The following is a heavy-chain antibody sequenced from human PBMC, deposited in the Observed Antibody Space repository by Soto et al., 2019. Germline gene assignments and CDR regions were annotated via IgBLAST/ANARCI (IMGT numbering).Heavy chain of an antibody. CDR2: INPSGGST. CDR1: GYTFPSYY. V-gene: IGHV1-46*03. CDR3: ARGDVWFDP. Sequence: ASVKGSSKAPGYTFPSYYVHWVRLPPGQGLEWMGIINPSGGSTSYAQKFHGRVTMTRDTSTSTVYMELSSLRSDGPAVYYGARGDVWFDPGEQVTLVTVAS. J-gene: IGHJ5*02.